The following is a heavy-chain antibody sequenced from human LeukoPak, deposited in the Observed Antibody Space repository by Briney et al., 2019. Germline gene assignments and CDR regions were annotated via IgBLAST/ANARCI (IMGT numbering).Heavy chain of an antibody. V-gene: IGHV7-4-1*02. J-gene: IGHJ4*02. Sequence: ASVKVSCKASGYSFTNYAMNWVRQAPGQGLEWMGWINTNTGNPTYAQGFTGRFVFSLGTSVSTAYLQISSLKAEDTAVYYCARDWSSGYSTIFDYWGQGTLVTVS. CDR2: INTNTGNP. CDR3: ARDWSSGYSTIFDY. D-gene: IGHD3-22*01. CDR1: GYSFTNYA.